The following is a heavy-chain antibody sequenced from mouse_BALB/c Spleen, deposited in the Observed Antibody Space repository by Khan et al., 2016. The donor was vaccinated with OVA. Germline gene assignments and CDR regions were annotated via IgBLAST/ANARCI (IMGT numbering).Heavy chain of an antibody. CDR3: AIHDRYFYALDY. CDR2: IWSDGST. J-gene: IGHJ4*01. Sequence: QVQLKQSGPGLVAPSQSLSITCTISGFSLTNYGVHWVRQPPGKGLEWLVVIWSDGSTTYNSALKSRMSISKDNSKSQVFLKMNSLQTDDTAMYYCAIHDRYFYALDYWGQGTSVTVSS. D-gene: IGHD2-14*01. CDR1: GFSLTNYG. V-gene: IGHV2-6-1*01.